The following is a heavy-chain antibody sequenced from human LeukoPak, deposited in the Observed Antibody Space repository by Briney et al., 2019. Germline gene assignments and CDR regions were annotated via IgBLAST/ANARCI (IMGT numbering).Heavy chain of an antibody. CDR1: GFTFDDYA. V-gene: IGHV3-9*01. CDR3: AKGPGSSWPYYFDY. CDR2: ISWNSGSI. J-gene: IGHJ4*02. D-gene: IGHD6-13*01. Sequence: QPGRSLRLSCAASGFTFDDYAMHWVRQAPGKGLEWVSGISWNSGSIGYADSVKGRFTISRDNAKNSLYLPMNSLRAEDTALYYCAKGPGSSWPYYFDYWGQGTLVTVSS.